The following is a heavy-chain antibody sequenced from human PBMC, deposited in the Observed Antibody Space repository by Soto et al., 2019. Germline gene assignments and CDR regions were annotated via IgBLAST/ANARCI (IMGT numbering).Heavy chain of an antibody. CDR3: ARGYCSGGSCPPDY. V-gene: IGHV1-69*04. Sequence: SVKVSCKASGGTFSSYAISWVRQAPGQGLEWMGRIIPILGIANYAQKFQGRVTITADKSTSTAYMELSSLRSEDTAVYYCARGYCSGGSCPPDYWGQGTLVTVSS. D-gene: IGHD2-15*01. CDR2: IIPILGIA. CDR1: GGTFSSYA. J-gene: IGHJ4*02.